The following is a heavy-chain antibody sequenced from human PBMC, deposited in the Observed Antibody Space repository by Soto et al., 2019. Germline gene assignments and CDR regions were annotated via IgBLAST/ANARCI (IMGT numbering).Heavy chain of an antibody. CDR3: ATQTISHTWGV. V-gene: IGHV4-4*02. Sequence: SVTLCVTSTVAGAPIIATRGWAWVRLPPGKALEWIGELSREGNRNSNPSLEGRFIMSLDQSKNHFSLKLTSVTAADTAIYYCATQTISHTWGVWGRGTSVTVSS. CDR2: LSREGNR. CDR1: GAPIIATRG. J-gene: IGHJ6*02. D-gene: IGHD3-16*01.